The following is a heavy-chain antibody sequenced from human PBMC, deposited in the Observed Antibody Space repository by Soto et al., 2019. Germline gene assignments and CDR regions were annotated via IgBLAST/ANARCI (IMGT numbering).Heavy chain of an antibody. Sequence: SDTLSLTCTVSGGSISSYYWSWIRQPPGNGLEWIGYIYYSGSTNYNPSLKSRVTISVDTSKNQFSLKLSSVTAADTAVYYCARGMKAARRDFDYWGQGTLVTVS. CDR3: ARGMKAARRDFDY. CDR1: GGSISSYY. CDR2: IYYSGST. J-gene: IGHJ4*02. V-gene: IGHV4-59*01. D-gene: IGHD6-6*01.